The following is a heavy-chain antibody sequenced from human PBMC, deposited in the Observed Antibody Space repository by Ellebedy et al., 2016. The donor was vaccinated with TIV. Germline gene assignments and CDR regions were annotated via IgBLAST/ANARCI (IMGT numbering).Heavy chain of an antibody. D-gene: IGHD3-22*01. CDR3: ARVNYYDSSGYYYFSSWFDP. Sequence: MPSETLSLTCTVSGGPISSHYWTWIRQSPGKGLEWIGYVSYSGRTNYNPSLKSRVTLSVDPSKNQFSLRLISVTAADTAVYYCARVNYYDSSGYYYFSSWFDPWGQGTLVTVSS. CDR2: VSYSGRT. J-gene: IGHJ5*02. V-gene: IGHV4-59*08. CDR1: GGPISSHY.